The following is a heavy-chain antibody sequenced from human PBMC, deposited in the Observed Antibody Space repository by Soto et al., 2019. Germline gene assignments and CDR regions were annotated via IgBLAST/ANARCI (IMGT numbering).Heavy chain of an antibody. J-gene: IGHJ4*02. Sequence: SVKVSCKDSGGLFSSFSISWVLQAPGQGLEWLGGIIPVFGTPTYAEKFQGRLTITADESTNTAYMELSSLRSGDTAVYYCGRGGGPYVWFNEFWGQGTLVTVSS. D-gene: IGHD3-16*01. CDR2: IIPVFGTP. CDR3: GRGGGPYVWFNEF. V-gene: IGHV1-69*13. CDR1: GGLFSSFS.